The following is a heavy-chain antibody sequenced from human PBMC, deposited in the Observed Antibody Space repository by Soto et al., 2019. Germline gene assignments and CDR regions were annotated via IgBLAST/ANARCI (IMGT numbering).Heavy chain of an antibody. D-gene: IGHD6-13*01. CDR2: ISYDGSNK. CDR3: AKGAAAAGLSWFDP. J-gene: IGHJ5*02. Sequence: GGSLRLSCAASGFTFSSYGMHWVRQAPGKGLEWVAVISYDGSNKYYADSVKGRFTISRDNSKNTLYLQMNSLRAEDTAVYYCAKGAAAAGLSWFDPWGQGTLVTVSS. CDR1: GFTFSSYG. V-gene: IGHV3-30*18.